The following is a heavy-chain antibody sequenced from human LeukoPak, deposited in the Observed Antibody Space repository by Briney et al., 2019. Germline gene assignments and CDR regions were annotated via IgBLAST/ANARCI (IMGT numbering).Heavy chain of an antibody. J-gene: IGHJ4*02. CDR1: GFIVSSHY. CDR3: TREVIGSLYFDY. V-gene: IGHV3-53*01. D-gene: IGHD1-26*01. CDR2: IHSDGRI. Sequence: GGSLRLSCAASGFIVSSHYMSWIRQAPGKGLEWVAVIHSDGRIHYAASVKGRFTISRDNAKNTVYLQMNSLRAEDTAVYYCTREVIGSLYFDYWGQGTLVTVSS.